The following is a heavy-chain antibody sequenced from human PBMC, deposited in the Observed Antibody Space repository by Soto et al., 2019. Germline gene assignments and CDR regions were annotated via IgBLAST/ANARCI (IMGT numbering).Heavy chain of an antibody. J-gene: IGHJ6*02. CDR1: GGSISSYY. CDR2: IYYSGST. CDR3: AGLGGRNSYYYYGMDV. Sequence: PSETLSLTCTVSGGSISSYYWSWIRQPPGKGLEWIGYIYYSGSTNHNPSLKSRVTISVDTSKNQFSLKLSSVTAADTAVYYCAGLGGRNSYYYYGMDVWGQGTTVTVSS. V-gene: IGHV4-59*01.